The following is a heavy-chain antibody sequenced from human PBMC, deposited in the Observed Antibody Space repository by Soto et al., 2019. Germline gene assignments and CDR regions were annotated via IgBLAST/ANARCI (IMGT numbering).Heavy chain of an antibody. CDR1: GGTFSNFA. J-gene: IGHJ6*02. D-gene: IGHD6-19*01. CDR3: AKGDNSGFVIGYYGLDV. CDR2: IIPVYSTP. V-gene: IGHV1-69*01. Sequence: VRLVQSGAEMKKPGSSVKVSCKASGGTFSNFAISWVRQAPGQGLEWLGAIIPVYSTPKYEPKFQGRVTISADESTSTAYMELSSLRSEDTAVYYCAKGDNSGFVIGYYGLDVWGPGTTVTVSS.